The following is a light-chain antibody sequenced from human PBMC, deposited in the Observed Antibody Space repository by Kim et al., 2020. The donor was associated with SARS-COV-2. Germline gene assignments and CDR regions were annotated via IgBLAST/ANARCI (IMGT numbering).Light chain of an antibody. J-gene: IGKJ2*01. CDR3: QQYYSTPYT. CDR2: WAS. CDR1: QSVLYSSNNKNY. V-gene: IGKV4-1*01. Sequence: DIVMTQSPDSLAVSLGERATINCKSSQSVLYSSNNKNYLAWYQRKPGQPPMLLIYWASTRESGVPDRFSGSGSGTDFTLTISSLQAEDVAVYYCQQYYSTPYTFGQGTKPEI.